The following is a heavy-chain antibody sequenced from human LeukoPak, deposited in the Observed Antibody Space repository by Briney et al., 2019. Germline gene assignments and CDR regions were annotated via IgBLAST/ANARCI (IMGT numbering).Heavy chain of an antibody. CDR3: ASPSREGNYYYGMDV. D-gene: IGHD2-2*01. J-gene: IGHJ6*02. CDR2: IYSGGST. CDR1: GFSFSSYW. V-gene: IGHV3-53*01. Sequence: GGSLRLSCAASGFSFSSYWMNWVRQAPGKGLEWVSVIYSGGSTYYADSVKGRFTISRDNSKNTLYLQMNSLRAEDTAVYYCASPSREGNYYYGMDVWGQGTTVTVSS.